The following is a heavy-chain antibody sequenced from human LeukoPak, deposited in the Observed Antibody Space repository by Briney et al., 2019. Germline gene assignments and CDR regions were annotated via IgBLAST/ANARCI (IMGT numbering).Heavy chain of an antibody. V-gene: IGHV3-9*01. J-gene: IGHJ4*02. D-gene: IGHD6-13*01. CDR3: AKDHRWGAAGSGLLDY. CDR2: ISWNSGSI. Sequence: PGGSLRLSCAASGFTFDDYAMHWVRQAPGKGLEWVSGISWNSGSIDYAGSVQGRFTISRDNAKNSLYLQMNSLRPEDTALYHCAKDHRWGAAGSGLLDYWGQGTLVTVSS. CDR1: GFTFDDYA.